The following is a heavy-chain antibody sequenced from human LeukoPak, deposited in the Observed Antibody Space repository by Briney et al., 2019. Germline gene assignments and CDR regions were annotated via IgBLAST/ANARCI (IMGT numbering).Heavy chain of an antibody. J-gene: IGHJ6*04. V-gene: IGHV4-39*01. CDR3: ARGKAGSHCSGGSFCMRFMDV. Sequence: SETLSLTCTVSGGSISSSSYYWGWIRQPPGKGLEWIGSIYYSGSTYYNPSLKSRVTISVDTSKNQFFLKLSSVTAADTAVYYCARGKAGSHCSGGSFCMRFMDVWGKGTTVTVSS. CDR1: GGSISSSSYY. CDR2: IYYSGST. D-gene: IGHD2-15*01.